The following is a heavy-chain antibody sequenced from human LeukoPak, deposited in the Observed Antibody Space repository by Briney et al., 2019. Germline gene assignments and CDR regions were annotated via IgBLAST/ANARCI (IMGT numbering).Heavy chain of an antibody. CDR1: GFTFDDYG. CDR2: INWNGGST. V-gene: IGHV3-20*04. J-gene: IGHJ4*02. CDR3: ARVVGYYGSGNYYFDS. D-gene: IGHD3-10*01. Sequence: GGSLRLSCAASGFTFDDYGMSWVRQAPGKGLEWVSGINWNGGSTGYADSVKGRFTISRDNAKNSLYLQMNSLRAEDTGTYFCARVVGYYGSGNYYFDSWGQGTLVTVSS.